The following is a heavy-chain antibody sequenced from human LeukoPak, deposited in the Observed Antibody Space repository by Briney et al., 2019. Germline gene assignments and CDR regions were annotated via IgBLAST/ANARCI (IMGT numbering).Heavy chain of an antibody. CDR2: ISWNSGSI. Sequence: GRSLRLSCAASGFTFTDYTMHWVRQAPGKGLEWVSGISWNSGSIGYADSVKGRFTISRDNAKTSLYLQMNSLRAEDTALYYCAKDPTEYDSSWYGYFDYWGQGTLVTVSS. CDR3: AKDPTEYDSSWYGYFDY. D-gene: IGHD6-13*01. J-gene: IGHJ4*02. CDR1: GFTFTDYT. V-gene: IGHV3-9*01.